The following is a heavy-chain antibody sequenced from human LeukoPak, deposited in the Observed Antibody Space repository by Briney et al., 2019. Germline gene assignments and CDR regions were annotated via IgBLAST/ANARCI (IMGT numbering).Heavy chain of an antibody. Sequence: PSETLYLTCTVSGGSISSGSYYWSWIRQPAGKGLEWIGRIYTSGSTNYNPSLKSRVTISVDTSKDQFSLKLSSVTAADTAVYYCARCKGYGSGSYPPAIWGQGTLVTVSS. D-gene: IGHD3-10*01. J-gene: IGHJ4*02. V-gene: IGHV4-61*02. CDR2: IYTSGST. CDR3: ARCKGYGSGSYPPAI. CDR1: GGSISSGSYY.